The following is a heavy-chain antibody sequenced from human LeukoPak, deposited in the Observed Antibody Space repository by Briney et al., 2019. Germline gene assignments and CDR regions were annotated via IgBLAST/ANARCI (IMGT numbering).Heavy chain of an antibody. CDR2: ISGSGDST. CDR3: AKDRVWATSPRTIDY. V-gene: IGHV3-23*01. J-gene: IGHJ4*02. Sequence: PGGSLRLSCAASGFTFSSYAMSWVRQAPGKGLEWVSAISGSGDSTYYAGSVKGRFTISRDNSKNTLYLQMNSLRAEDTAIYYCAKDRVWATSPRTIDYWGQGTLVTVSS. D-gene: IGHD5-12*01. CDR1: GFTFSSYA.